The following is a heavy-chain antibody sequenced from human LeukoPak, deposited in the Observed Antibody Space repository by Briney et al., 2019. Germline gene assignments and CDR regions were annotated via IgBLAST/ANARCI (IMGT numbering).Heavy chain of an antibody. CDR3: ARAVSALWFGELSPHDAFDI. J-gene: IGHJ3*02. CDR2: IYTSGST. V-gene: IGHV4-59*10. CDR1: GGSFSGYY. Sequence: SETLSLTCAVYGGSFSGYYWSWIRQPAGKGLEWIGRIYTSGSTNYNPSLKSRVTISVDTSKNQLSLKLSSVTAADTAVYYCARAVSALWFGELSPHDAFDIWGQGTMVTVSS. D-gene: IGHD3-10*01.